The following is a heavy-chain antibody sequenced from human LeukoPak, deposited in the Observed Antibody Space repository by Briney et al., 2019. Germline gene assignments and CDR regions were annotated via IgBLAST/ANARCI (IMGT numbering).Heavy chain of an antibody. J-gene: IGHJ4*02. CDR1: GASISGSGYY. D-gene: IGHD1-26*01. V-gene: IGHV4-61*08. CDR2: IYYSGST. Sequence: KPSETLSLTCAVSGASISGSGYYWSWIRQPPGKGLECIGYIYYSGSTNYNPSLKSRVTISVDTSKKQFSLKLSSVTAADTAVYYCARVSYSGSYYFDYWGQGTLVTVSS. CDR3: ARVSYSGSYYFDY.